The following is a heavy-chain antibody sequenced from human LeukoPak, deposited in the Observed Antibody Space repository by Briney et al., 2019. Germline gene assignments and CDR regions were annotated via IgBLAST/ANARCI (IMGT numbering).Heavy chain of an antibody. D-gene: IGHD3-3*01. CDR3: ARGHPDTSYDFWSGYYYYYYYGMDV. V-gene: IGHV1-8*01. Sequence: ASVKVSCKASGYTFTSYDINWVRQATGQGLEWMGWMNPNSGNTGYAQKFQGRVTMTRNTSISTAYMELSSLRSEDTAVYYCARGHPDTSYDFWSGYYYYYYYGMDVWGQGTTVTVSS. CDR1: GYTFTSYD. J-gene: IGHJ6*02. CDR2: MNPNSGNT.